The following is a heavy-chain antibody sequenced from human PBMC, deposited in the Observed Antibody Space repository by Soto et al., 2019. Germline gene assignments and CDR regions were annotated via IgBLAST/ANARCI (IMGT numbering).Heavy chain of an antibody. J-gene: IGHJ4*02. CDR1: GFTFTRYS. CDR2: ISSTTNYI. V-gene: IGHV3-21*06. CDR3: ARESEDLTSNFDY. Sequence: GGALRVSCAASGFTFTRYSMNWVRQAPGKGLEWVSSISSTTNYIYYGDSMKGRFTISRDNAKNSLYLEMNSLRAEDTAVYYCARESEDLTSNFDYWGQGTLVTVSS.